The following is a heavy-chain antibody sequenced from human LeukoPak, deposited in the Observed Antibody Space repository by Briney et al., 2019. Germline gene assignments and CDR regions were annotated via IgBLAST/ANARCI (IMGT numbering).Heavy chain of an antibody. CDR3: ARGITIFGVVSIGGLDY. D-gene: IGHD3-3*01. Sequence: ASVKVSCKASGYTFTCYYMHWVRQAPGQGLDWMGWINPNSGGTNYAQKFQGRVTMTRDTSISTAYMELSRLRSDDTAVYYCARGITIFGVVSIGGLDYWGQGTRVTVSS. V-gene: IGHV1-2*02. J-gene: IGHJ4*02. CDR1: GYTFTCYY. CDR2: INPNSGGT.